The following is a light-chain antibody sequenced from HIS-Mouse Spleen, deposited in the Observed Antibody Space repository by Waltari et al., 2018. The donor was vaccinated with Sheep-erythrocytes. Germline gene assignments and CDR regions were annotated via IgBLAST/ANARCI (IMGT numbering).Light chain of an antibody. V-gene: IGKV1-33*01. CDR1: QDISNY. J-gene: IGKJ3*01. CDR2: DAS. Sequence: DIQMTQSPSSLSASVGDRVTITCQASQDISNYLNWYQQKPGKAPKLLIYDASNLETGVPSRFSGSGSGTDFTFTISRLEPEDFAVYYCQQYGSSRQQTFTFGPGTKVDIK. CDR3: QQYGSSRQQTFT.